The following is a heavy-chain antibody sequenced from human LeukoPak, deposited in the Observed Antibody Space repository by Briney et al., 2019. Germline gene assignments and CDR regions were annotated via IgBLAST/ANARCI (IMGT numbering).Heavy chain of an antibody. CDR3: ARQIKRMIVVVVAARRGAFDI. Sequence: SETLSLTCTVSGYSISSGYYWGWIRQPPGKGLEWIGSIYHSGSTYYNPSLKSRVTISVDTSKNQFSLKLSSVTAADTAVYYCARQIKRMIVVVVAARRGAFDIWGQGTMVTVSS. CDR2: IYHSGST. V-gene: IGHV4-38-2*02. J-gene: IGHJ3*02. CDR1: GYSISSGYY. D-gene: IGHD2-15*01.